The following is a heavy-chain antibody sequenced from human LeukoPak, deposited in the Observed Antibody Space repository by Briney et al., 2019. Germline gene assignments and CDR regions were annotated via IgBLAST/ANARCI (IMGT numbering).Heavy chain of an antibody. CDR3: ARHPRYEIVVATTKGFDY. D-gene: IGHD3-22*01. CDR2: INHTGST. CDR1: GGSFSSYY. Sequence: SETLSLTCAVYGGSFSSYYWSWIRQSPGRGLEWIGEINHTGSTYYNPSLKSRVSISEDTSKNQFSLKLSSVTAADAAVYYCARHPRYEIVVATTKGFDYWGQGTLVTVSS. V-gene: IGHV4-34*01. J-gene: IGHJ4*02.